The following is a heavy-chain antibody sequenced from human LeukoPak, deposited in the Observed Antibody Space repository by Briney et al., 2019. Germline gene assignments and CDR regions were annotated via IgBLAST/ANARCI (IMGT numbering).Heavy chain of an antibody. CDR2: ISGSGGST. Sequence: GGSLRLFCAASGFTFSSYAMSWVRQPPGKGLEWVSTISGSGGSTYYADSVKGRFTISRDNSKNTLYLQMNSLRAEDTAVYYCAKDRLVVVVAEHWGQGTLVTVSS. CDR3: AKDRLVVVVAEH. J-gene: IGHJ4*02. D-gene: IGHD2-15*01. CDR1: GFTFSSYA. V-gene: IGHV3-23*01.